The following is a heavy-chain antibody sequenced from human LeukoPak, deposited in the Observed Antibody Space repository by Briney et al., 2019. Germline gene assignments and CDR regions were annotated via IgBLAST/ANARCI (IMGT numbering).Heavy chain of an antibody. V-gene: IGHV3-21*01. D-gene: IGHD6-13*01. Sequence: GGSLRLSCAASGFTFSSYSMNWVRQAPGKGLEWVSSISSSSSYIYYADSVKGRFTISRDNAKNSLYLQMNSLRAEDTAVYYCAREYSSSWSGGIDYWGQGTLVTVSS. J-gene: IGHJ4*02. CDR1: GFTFSSYS. CDR2: ISSSSSYI. CDR3: AREYSSSWSGGIDY.